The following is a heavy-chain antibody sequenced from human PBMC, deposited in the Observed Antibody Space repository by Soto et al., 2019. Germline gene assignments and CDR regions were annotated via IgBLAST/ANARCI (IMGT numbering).Heavy chain of an antibody. CDR2: VSYDGSHK. J-gene: IGHJ6*02. V-gene: IGHV3-30*18. CDR3: AKDYGSGSYEDFYYGMDV. Sequence: QVQLVESGGGVVQPGRSLRLSCAASGFTFSTYGMHWVRQAPGKGLEWVAVVSYDGSHKYYADSVKGRFTISRDNSKNTLYLKMNSLRAEDTALYYCAKDYGSGSYEDFYYGMDVWGQGTTVTVSS. D-gene: IGHD3-10*01. CDR1: GFTFSTYG.